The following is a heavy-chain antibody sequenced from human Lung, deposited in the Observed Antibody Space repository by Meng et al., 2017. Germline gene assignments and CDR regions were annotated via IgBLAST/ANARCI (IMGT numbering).Heavy chain of an antibody. CDR2: INHSGST. Sequence: VRRLEGGAGLLKPSETLSLAGVVSGGSFSDHYWSWLRQPPGKGLEWIGEINHSGSTNYNPSLESRATISVDTSQNNLSLKLSSVTAADSAVYYCARGPTTMAHDFDYWGQGTLVTVSS. V-gene: IGHV4-34*01. CDR1: GGSFSDHY. D-gene: IGHD4-11*01. CDR3: ARGPTTMAHDFDY. J-gene: IGHJ4*02.